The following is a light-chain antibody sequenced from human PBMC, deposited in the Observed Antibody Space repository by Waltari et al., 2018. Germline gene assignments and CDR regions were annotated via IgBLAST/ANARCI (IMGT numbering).Light chain of an antibody. CDR3: QQYNNWPPWT. CDR1: QNISSN. V-gene: IGKV3D-15*01. Sequence: EIVMTQSPATLSVSPGEGATLPCRASQNISSNLAWYQQQPGQTPRLLIYGASTRAIGIPARFSGSGSGTEFTLTISSLQSEDFALYYCQQYNNWPPWTFGQGTKVEIK. CDR2: GAS. J-gene: IGKJ1*01.